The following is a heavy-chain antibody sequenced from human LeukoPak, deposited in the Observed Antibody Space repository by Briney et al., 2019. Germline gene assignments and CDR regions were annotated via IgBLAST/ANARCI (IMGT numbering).Heavy chain of an antibody. Sequence: PGGSLRLSCAASGFTFDDYGMSWVRQAPGKGLEWVSGINWSGGSTGYADSVKGRFTISRDNAKNSLYLQMNSLRAEDTALYYCARGLGRVVVVAATLDYWGQGTVVTVSS. D-gene: IGHD2-15*01. CDR2: INWSGGST. J-gene: IGHJ4*02. CDR1: GFTFDDYG. V-gene: IGHV3-20*04. CDR3: ARGLGRVVVVAATLDY.